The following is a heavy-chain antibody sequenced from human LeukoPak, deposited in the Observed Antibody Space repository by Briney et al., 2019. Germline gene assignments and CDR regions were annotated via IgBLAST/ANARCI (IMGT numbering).Heavy chain of an antibody. D-gene: IGHD3-22*01. CDR1: GGSISSYY. CDR3: ARRVRDSSPGLYFDY. Sequence: PSETLSLTCTVSGGSISSYYWSWIRQPPGKGLEWIGSIYYSGSTYYNPSLKSRVTISVDTSKNQFSLKLSSVTAADTAVYYCARRVRDSSPGLYFDYWGQGTLVTVSS. J-gene: IGHJ4*02. CDR2: IYYSGST. V-gene: IGHV4-59*05.